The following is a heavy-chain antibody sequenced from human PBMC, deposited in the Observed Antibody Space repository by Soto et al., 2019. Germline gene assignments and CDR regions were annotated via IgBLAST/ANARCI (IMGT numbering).Heavy chain of an antibody. V-gene: IGHV1-2*04. D-gene: IGHD1-26*01. CDR2: INPNSGGT. CDR1: GYTFTGYY. Sequence: QVELVQTGAEVKKPGASVKVSCKASGYTFTGYYMHWVRQAPGQGLEWMGWINPNSGGTNYAQKFQGWVTMTRDTSISTAYMELSRLRSDDTAVYYCATQRSEWELSFDYWGQGTLVTVSS. CDR3: ATQRSEWELSFDY. J-gene: IGHJ4*02.